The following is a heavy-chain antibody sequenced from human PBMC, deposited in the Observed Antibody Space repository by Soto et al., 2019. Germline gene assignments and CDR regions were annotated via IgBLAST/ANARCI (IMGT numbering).Heavy chain of an antibody. CDR2: IYWNDDK. J-gene: IGHJ5*02. Sequence: QITLKESGPTLVKPTQTLTLTCTFSGFSLSTSGVGVGWIRQPPGKALEWLALIYWNDDKRYSPSLKSRLTITKDTSKNQVVLTMTNMDPVDTATYYCAHRQRPHPWDYYDSSGYPNWFDPWGQGTLVTVSS. V-gene: IGHV2-5*01. D-gene: IGHD3-22*01. CDR1: GFSLSTSGVG. CDR3: AHRQRPHPWDYYDSSGYPNWFDP.